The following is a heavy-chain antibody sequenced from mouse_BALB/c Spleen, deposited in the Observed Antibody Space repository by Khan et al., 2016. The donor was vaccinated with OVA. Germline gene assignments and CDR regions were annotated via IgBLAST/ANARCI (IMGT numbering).Heavy chain of an antibody. V-gene: IGHV3-2*02. Sequence: EVQLVESGPGLVKPSQPLSLTCTVTGYTFTSDYAWNWIRQLPGNKLEWMGFISYSGNPNYNPSLKSRISITRDTSKNQSFLQLNSVTTEDTATXYCARVYGGDFDYWGQGTTVTVSS. D-gene: IGHD1-1*01. CDR1: GYTFTSDYA. J-gene: IGHJ2*01. CDR2: ISYSGNP. CDR3: ARVYGGDFDY.